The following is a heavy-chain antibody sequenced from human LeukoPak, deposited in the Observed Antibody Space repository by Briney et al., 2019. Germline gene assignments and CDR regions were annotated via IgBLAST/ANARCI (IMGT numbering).Heavy chain of an antibody. Sequence: GASVKVSCKASGYTFTSYGISWVRQAPGQGLEWMGWISAYNGNTNYAQKLQGRVTMTTDTSTSTAYMELRSLRSDDTAVYYCARDDRITGTRLAGYWGQGTLVTVSS. J-gene: IGHJ4*02. D-gene: IGHD1-7*01. V-gene: IGHV1-18*01. CDR1: GYTFTSYG. CDR3: ARDDRITGTRLAGY. CDR2: ISAYNGNT.